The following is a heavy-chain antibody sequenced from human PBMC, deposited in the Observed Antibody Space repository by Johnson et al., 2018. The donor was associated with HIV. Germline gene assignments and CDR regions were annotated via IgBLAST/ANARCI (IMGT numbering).Heavy chain of an antibody. CDR3: ARPHPVGGGSWWYLGAFDI. V-gene: IGHV3-33*01. Sequence: QVQLVESGGGVVEPGRSLRLSCAASGFTFSNYGMHWVRQAPGQGLEWVAVIWFDGSNTYYADSVKGRFTISRDNSKNTLYLQMNSLRAEDTAVYYCARPHPVGGGSWWYLGAFDIWGQGTMVTVSS. CDR2: IWFDGSNT. J-gene: IGHJ3*02. D-gene: IGHD2-15*01. CDR1: GFTFSNYG.